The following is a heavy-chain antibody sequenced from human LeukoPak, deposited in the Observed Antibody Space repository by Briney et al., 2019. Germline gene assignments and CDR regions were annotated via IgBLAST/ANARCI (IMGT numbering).Heavy chain of an antibody. CDR2: ISSSSDYI. Sequence: GGSLRLSCAASGFTFSTYSMNWVRQAPGKGLEWVSSISSSSDYIYYADSVKGRFTISRDNAKNSLYLQMNSLRAEDTAVYYCARDKYGDYGFDYWGQGTPVTASS. D-gene: IGHD4-17*01. CDR3: ARDKYGDYGFDY. CDR1: GFTFSTYS. J-gene: IGHJ4*02. V-gene: IGHV3-21*01.